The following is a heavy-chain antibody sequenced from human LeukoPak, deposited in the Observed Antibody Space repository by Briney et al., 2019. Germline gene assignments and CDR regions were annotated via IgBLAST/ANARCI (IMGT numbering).Heavy chain of an antibody. Sequence: PSETLSLTCAVYGGSFSGYYWSWIRQPPGKGPEWIGEINHSGSTNYNPSLKSRVTISVDTSKNQFSLKLSSVTAADTAVYYCARGTGYWGQGTLVTVSS. CDR1: GGSFSGYY. CDR3: ARGTGY. CDR2: INHSGST. V-gene: IGHV4-34*01. J-gene: IGHJ4*02.